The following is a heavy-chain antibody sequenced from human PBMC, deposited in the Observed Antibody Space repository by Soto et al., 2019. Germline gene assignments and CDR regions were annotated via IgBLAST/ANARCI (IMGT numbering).Heavy chain of an antibody. CDR2: ISTTSSTI. V-gene: IGHV3-48*01. D-gene: IGHD2-2*01. CDR1: GFTFNSND. Sequence: GGSLRLSCAVSGFTFNSNDMTWVRQAPGKGLEWVSYISTTSSTIYYADSVKGRFTISRDNAKNSLYLQMNSLRAEDTAVYYCAKEKISTSCCNWFDPWGQGTLVTVSS. CDR3: AKEKISTSCCNWFDP. J-gene: IGHJ5*02.